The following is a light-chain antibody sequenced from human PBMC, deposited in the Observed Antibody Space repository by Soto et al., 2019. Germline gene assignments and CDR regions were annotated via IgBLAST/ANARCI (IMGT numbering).Light chain of an antibody. J-gene: IGKJ4*01. CDR2: AAS. Sequence: DIQTTQSPSSLSASVGDRVTITCRASQSISSYLNWYQQKPGKAPKLLIYAASSLQSGVPSRFSGSGSGTDFTLTISSLQPEDFATYYCQQSYSTPLTCGGGTKVDIK. CDR3: QQSYSTPLT. V-gene: IGKV1-39*01. CDR1: QSISSY.